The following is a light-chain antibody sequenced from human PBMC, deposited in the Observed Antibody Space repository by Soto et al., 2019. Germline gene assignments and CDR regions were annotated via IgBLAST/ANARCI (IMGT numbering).Light chain of an antibody. CDR1: QSISSY. J-gene: IGKJ1*01. CDR3: QQSCSTPPLT. Sequence: DIQMTQSPSSLSASVGDRVTITCRASQSISSYLNWYQQKPGKAPKLLISAASSLQSGVPSRFSGSGSGTDFTLTSSKLQPEDVATYYCQQSCSTPPLTFRQWTKVEIK. CDR2: AAS. V-gene: IGKV1-39*01.